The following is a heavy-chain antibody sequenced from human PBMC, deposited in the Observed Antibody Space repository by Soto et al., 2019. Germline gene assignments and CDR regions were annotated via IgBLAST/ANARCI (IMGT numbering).Heavy chain of an antibody. J-gene: IGHJ6*02. CDR1: GYSIGSGYY. Sequence: SETLSLTCAVSGYSIGSGYYWAWIRQSPGKGLEWIGSIYHAGSVYYNPSLNGRVALSMDTSKNPFSLKLTSVTAADTAVYYCARTFDYYGMDVWGQGTTVTVSS. V-gene: IGHV4-38-2*01. CDR2: IYHAGSV. CDR3: ARTFDYYGMDV.